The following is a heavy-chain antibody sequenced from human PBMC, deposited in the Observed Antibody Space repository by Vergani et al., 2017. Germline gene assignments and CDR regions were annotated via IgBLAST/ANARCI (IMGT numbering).Heavy chain of an antibody. J-gene: IGHJ4*02. V-gene: IGHV1-69*18. CDR3: ARELWFGDQKNDY. CDR2: IIPIFGTA. D-gene: IGHD3-10*01. CDR1: GYTFTSYY. Sequence: QVQLVQSGAEVKKPGASVKVSCKASGYTFTSYYMHWVRQAPGQGLEWMGRIIPIFGTANYAQKFQGRVTITADESTSTAYMELSSLRSEDTAVYYCARELWFGDQKNDYWGQGTLVTVSS.